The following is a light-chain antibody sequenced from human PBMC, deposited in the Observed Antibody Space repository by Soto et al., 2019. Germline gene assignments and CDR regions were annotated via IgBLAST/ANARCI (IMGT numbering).Light chain of an antibody. V-gene: IGLV2-14*01. J-gene: IGLJ3*02. CDR2: EVS. CDR3: SSYTSSSSWV. Sequence: QSALPQPASVSGSPGQSITISCTGTSSDVGGYNYVSWYQQHPGKAPKLMIYEVSNRPSGVSNRFSGSKSGNTASLTISGLQAEDDADYYCSSYTSSSSWVFGGGTKLTVL. CDR1: SSDVGGYNY.